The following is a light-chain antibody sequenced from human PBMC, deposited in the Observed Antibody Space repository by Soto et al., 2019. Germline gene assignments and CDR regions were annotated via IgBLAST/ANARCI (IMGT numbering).Light chain of an antibody. CDR1: RSVTNNY. CDR2: GAS. J-gene: IGKJ1*01. CDR3: QQYNNWPQT. V-gene: IGKV3-20*01. Sequence: EIVLTQSPGTLSFFPGERATLSCRASRSVTNNYLAWHQQKPGQTPRLLIYGASSRATGIPDRLSGSGSGTDFTLTISSLQSEDFAVYYCQQYNNWPQTFGQGTKVDIK.